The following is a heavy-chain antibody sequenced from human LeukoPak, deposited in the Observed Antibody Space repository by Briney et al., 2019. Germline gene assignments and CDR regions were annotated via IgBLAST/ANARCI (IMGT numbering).Heavy chain of an antibody. Sequence: GGSLRLSCAASGFIFSSYSMNWVRQAPGKGLEWVAAISYDGRNKYYADSVKGRFTISRDNSKNTLNLQMNSLRTEDTAVFYCAKPRDIDSWAFDVWGQGTMVTVSS. CDR3: AKPRDIDSWAFDV. CDR1: GFIFSSYS. D-gene: IGHD2-15*01. V-gene: IGHV3-30*18. CDR2: ISYDGRNK. J-gene: IGHJ3*01.